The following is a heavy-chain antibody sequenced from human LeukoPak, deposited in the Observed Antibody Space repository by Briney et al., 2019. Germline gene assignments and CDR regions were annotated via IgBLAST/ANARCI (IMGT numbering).Heavy chain of an antibody. CDR3: AKDVYGDYGGLDY. CDR2: IRGSDGST. V-gene: IGHV3-23*01. J-gene: IGHJ4*02. Sequence: GGSLRLSCAASGFTFSTYAMSWVRQAPGKGLEWVSSIRGSDGSTYYADSVKGRFAISRDNSKNTLYLQMNSLRAEDTAVYYCAKDVYGDYGGLDYWGQGTLVTVST. D-gene: IGHD4-17*01. CDR1: GFTFSTYA.